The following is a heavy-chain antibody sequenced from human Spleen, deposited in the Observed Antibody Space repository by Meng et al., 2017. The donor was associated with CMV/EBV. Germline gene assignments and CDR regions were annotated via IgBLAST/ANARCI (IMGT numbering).Heavy chain of an antibody. D-gene: IGHD3-3*01. CDR3: ARWRSGYYGNWFDP. CDR1: GFTFSSYE. J-gene: IGHJ5*02. CDR2: ISSSGSTI. V-gene: IGHV3-48*03. Sequence: GGSLRLTCAASGFTFSSYEMNWVRQAPGKGLEWVSYISSSGSTIYYADSVKGRFTISRDNAKNSLYLQMNSLRAEDTAVYNCARWRSGYYGNWFDPWGQGTLVTVSS.